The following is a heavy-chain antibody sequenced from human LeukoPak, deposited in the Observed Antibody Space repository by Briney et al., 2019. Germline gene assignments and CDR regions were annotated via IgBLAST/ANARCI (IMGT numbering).Heavy chain of an antibody. V-gene: IGHV1-2*02. CDR1: GYTFTGYY. Sequence: GASVKVSCKASGYTFTGYYMHWVRQAPGQGLEWMGWINPNSGGTNYAQKFQGRVTMTRDTSISTAYMELSRLRSDDTAVYYCARAHSVRTLVATSAGYWGPGTLVTVSS. J-gene: IGHJ4*02. CDR3: ARAHSVRTLVATSAGY. D-gene: IGHD5-12*01. CDR2: INPNSGGT.